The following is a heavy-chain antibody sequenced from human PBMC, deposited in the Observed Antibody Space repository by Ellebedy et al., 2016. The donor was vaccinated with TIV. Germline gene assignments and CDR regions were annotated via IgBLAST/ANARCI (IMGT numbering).Heavy chain of an antibody. V-gene: IGHV3-53*01. D-gene: IGHD4-17*01. CDR3: ARDKGNDNDEYGLLGMDV. CDR1: GFSVSNKY. CDR2: VYSGGGT. Sequence: PGGSLRLSCAASGFSVSNKYMNWVRQAPGKGLEWLSVVYSGGGTFYADSVKGRFTVSRDISKNTLLLHMNRLRAEDTAVYYCARDKGNDNDEYGLLGMDVWGQGTTVTVSS. J-gene: IGHJ6*02.